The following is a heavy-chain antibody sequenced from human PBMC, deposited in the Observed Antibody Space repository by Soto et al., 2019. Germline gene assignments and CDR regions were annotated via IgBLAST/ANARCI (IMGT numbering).Heavy chain of an antibody. J-gene: IGHJ4*02. CDR3: AKRALYCSGGSCYSNFDY. CDR2: ISGSGGST. V-gene: IGHV3-23*01. CDR1: GFTFSSYA. Sequence: ESGGGLVQPGGSLRLSCAASGFTFSSYAMSWVRQAPGKGLEWVSAISGSGGSTYYADSVKGRFTISRDNSKNTLYLQMNSLRAEDTAVYYCAKRALYCSGGSCYSNFDYWGQGTLVTVSS. D-gene: IGHD2-15*01.